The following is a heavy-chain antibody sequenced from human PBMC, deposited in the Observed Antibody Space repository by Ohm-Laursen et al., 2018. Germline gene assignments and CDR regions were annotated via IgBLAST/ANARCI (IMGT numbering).Heavy chain of an antibody. CDR3: SGAGRIVGAFNWFDP. V-gene: IGHV4-59*11. CDR1: GGSISPHY. CDR2: ISYSGTS. J-gene: IGHJ5*02. D-gene: IGHD1-26*01. Sequence: TLSLTGTVPGGSISPHYWSWIRQSPEKGLEWIGYISYSGTSEHNPSLKGRVTMSVDTSKNQFSLKLISVTVADTAVYYCSGAGRIVGAFNWFDPWGQGALVTVSS.